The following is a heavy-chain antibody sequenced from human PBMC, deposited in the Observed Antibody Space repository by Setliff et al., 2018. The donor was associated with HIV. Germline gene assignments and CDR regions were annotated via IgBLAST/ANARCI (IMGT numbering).Heavy chain of an antibody. V-gene: IGHV3-48*03. J-gene: IGHJ4*02. Sequence: PGGSLRLSCAASGFTISTYEMNWVRQAPGKGLEWVSYISAASTTTYYTDAVKGRFSISRDNAKNSLYLQMNSLRAEDTAMYYCARDPPGSGFHLDYWGQGTPVTVSS. CDR1: GFTISTYE. CDR2: ISAASTTT. D-gene: IGHD5-12*01. CDR3: ARDPPGSGFHLDY.